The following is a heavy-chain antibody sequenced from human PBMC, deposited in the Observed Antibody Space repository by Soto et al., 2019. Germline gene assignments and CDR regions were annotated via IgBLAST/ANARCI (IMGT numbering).Heavy chain of an antibody. D-gene: IGHD3-22*01. CDR1: GYTFTSYG. Sequence: ASVKDSCKASGYTFTSYGISWVRQASGQGLEWMGWISVYNGNTNYAQKLQGRVTMTTDTSTSTAYMELRSLRSDDTAVYYCARDSSGYFHYFDYWGQGTLVTVSS. V-gene: IGHV1-18*01. CDR2: ISVYNGNT. CDR3: ARDSSGYFHYFDY. J-gene: IGHJ4*02.